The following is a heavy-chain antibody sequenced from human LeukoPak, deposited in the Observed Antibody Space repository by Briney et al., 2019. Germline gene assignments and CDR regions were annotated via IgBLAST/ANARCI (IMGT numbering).Heavy chain of an antibody. Sequence: RGSLRLSCAACGFTFSSYSMNWVRQARGRGLEWVSSISSSSSYIYYAYSVRGRFAIPRDNDKNSLYLQINSLRAEDTAVYYCARDLPITIFGVVLETNFDLWGRDPLVTVS. V-gene: IGHV3-21*01. J-gene: IGHJ2*01. D-gene: IGHD3-3*01. CDR2: ISSSSSYI. CDR1: GFTFSSYS. CDR3: ARDLPITIFGVVLETNFDL.